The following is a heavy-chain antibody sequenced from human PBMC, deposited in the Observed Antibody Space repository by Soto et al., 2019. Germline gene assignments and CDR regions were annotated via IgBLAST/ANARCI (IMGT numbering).Heavy chain of an antibody. Sequence: PSETLSLTCTVSGGSISSYYWSWIRLPPGKGLEYIGYIYYSDSTNYNPSLESRVSISVDTSKNQFSLKLSSVTAADTAVYYCAHTRGKYYDFWSGYYQPHYYGMDVWGQGTTVTVSS. CDR3: AHTRGKYYDFWSGYYQPHYYGMDV. D-gene: IGHD3-3*01. CDR1: GGSISSYY. CDR2: IYYSDST. V-gene: IGHV4-59*01. J-gene: IGHJ6*02.